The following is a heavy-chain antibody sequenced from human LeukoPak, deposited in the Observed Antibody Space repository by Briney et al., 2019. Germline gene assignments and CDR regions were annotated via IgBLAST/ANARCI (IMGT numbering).Heavy chain of an antibody. D-gene: IGHD4-11*01. CDR2: MNPNSGNT. V-gene: IGHV1-8*03. CDR3: ARNTATITTPFDY. J-gene: IGHJ4*02. Sequence: ASVKVSCKASGYTFTSYDINWVRQATGQGLEWMGWMNPNSGNTGYAQKFQGRVTITRNTSISTAYMELSSLRSEDTAVYYCARNTATITTPFDYRGQGTLVTVSS. CDR1: GYTFTSYD.